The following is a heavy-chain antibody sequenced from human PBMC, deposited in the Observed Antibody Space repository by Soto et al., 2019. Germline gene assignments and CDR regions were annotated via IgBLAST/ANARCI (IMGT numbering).Heavy chain of an antibody. J-gene: IGHJ4*02. CDR3: ARSSSRGFRPLEWVDPLVC. CDR1: GDSMYSTSYY. V-gene: IGHV4-39*01. Sequence: SETLSLTCTVSGDSMYSTSYYWTWIRPPPGKGLEWIGSMYYSGSTQYNPSLKSRVTMSVDTAKNQFYLKLWSVTAADTAVYYCARSSSRGFRPLEWVDPLVCWGQGTSVTVSS. CDR2: MYYSGST. D-gene: IGHD3-3*01.